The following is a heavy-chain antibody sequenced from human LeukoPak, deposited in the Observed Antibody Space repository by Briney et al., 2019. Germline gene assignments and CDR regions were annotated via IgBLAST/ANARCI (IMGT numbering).Heavy chain of an antibody. Sequence: ASVKVSCKASGYTFTGYYMHWVRQAPGQGLEWMGWINPNSGGTNYAQKFQGRVTMTRDTSISTAYMELSRLRSDDTAVYYCAREVLPWGFAPFDYWGQGTLVTVSS. D-gene: IGHD3-16*01. CDR2: INPNSGGT. V-gene: IGHV1-2*02. CDR3: AREVLPWGFAPFDY. J-gene: IGHJ4*02. CDR1: GYTFTGYY.